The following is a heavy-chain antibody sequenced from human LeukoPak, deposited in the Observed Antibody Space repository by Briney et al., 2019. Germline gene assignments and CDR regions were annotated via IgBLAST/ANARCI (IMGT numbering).Heavy chain of an antibody. D-gene: IGHD6-19*01. CDR2: FGWSSSTI. V-gene: IGHV3-48*01. Sequence: PGGSLRLSCAASGFTFSSYTMNWVRQAPEKGLEWISYFGWSSSTISYADSVRGRFTISRDDAENSLSLQMSSLRAEDTAVYYCVRDDQWAFDIWGQGTMVTVSS. J-gene: IGHJ3*02. CDR1: GFTFSSYT. CDR3: VRDDQWAFDI.